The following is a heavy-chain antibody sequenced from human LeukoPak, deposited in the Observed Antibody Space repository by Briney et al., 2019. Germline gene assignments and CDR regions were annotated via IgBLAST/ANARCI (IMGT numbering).Heavy chain of an antibody. Sequence: SQTLSLTCTVSGGSISSGDYYWSWIRQPPGKGLEWIGNIYYSGSTYYNPSLKSRVTISVDTSKNQFSLKLSSVTAADTAVYYCARGNSGYDFFYVGNFDYWGQGTLVTVSS. CDR1: GGSISSGDYY. CDR2: IYYSGST. D-gene: IGHD5-12*01. J-gene: IGHJ4*02. CDR3: ARGNSGYDFFYVGNFDY. V-gene: IGHV4-30-4*08.